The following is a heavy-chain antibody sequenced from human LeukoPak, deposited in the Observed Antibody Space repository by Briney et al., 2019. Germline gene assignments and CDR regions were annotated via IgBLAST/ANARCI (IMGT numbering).Heavy chain of an antibody. CDR1: GFTFNNDW. CDR2: ISSDGTTT. Sequence: GGSLRLSCAVSGFTFNNDWMHWVRQAPGKGLLWVSRISSDGTTTNYADSVKDRFTISRDNAKNTLYLQMDSLRAEDTAVYYCAGTWSFDYWGQGTLVTVSS. CDR3: AGTWSFDY. V-gene: IGHV3-74*01. J-gene: IGHJ4*02. D-gene: IGHD2-15*01.